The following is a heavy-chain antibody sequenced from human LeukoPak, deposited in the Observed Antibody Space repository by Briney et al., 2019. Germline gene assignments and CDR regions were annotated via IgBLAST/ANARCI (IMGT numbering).Heavy chain of an antibody. J-gene: IGHJ5*02. CDR3: ARRITMVRGAQSGWFDP. Sequence: GESLKISCQGSGYSFTSYWIGWVRQMPGKGLEWMGIIYPGDSDTRYSPSFQGQVTISADKSISTAYLQWSSLKASDTAMYYCARRITMVRGAQSGWFDPWGQGTLVTVSS. V-gene: IGHV5-51*01. CDR2: IYPGDSDT. CDR1: GYSFTSYW. D-gene: IGHD3-10*01.